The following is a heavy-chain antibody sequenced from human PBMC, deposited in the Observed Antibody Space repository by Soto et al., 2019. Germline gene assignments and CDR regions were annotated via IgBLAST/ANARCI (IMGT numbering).Heavy chain of an antibody. Sequence: PGGSLRLSCAASGFTFSDYSMNWFRQAPGKGLEWVSSISSNGVYIYYADSVKGRFTISRDNAKNSLSLQMNTLRAEDTAVYYCARNSPVVTPTHDAFDIWGQGTMVTVSS. CDR1: GFTFSDYS. CDR3: ARNSPVVTPTHDAFDI. V-gene: IGHV3-21*01. D-gene: IGHD2-21*02. CDR2: ISSNGVYI. J-gene: IGHJ3*02.